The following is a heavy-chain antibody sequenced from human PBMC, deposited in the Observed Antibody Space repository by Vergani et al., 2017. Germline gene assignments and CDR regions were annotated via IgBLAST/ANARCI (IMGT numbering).Heavy chain of an antibody. CDR1: GYTFTDYF. CDR2: INPNSGGT. D-gene: IGHD2-2*01. Sequence: QVQLVQSGAEVKKPGASVKVSCKASGYTFTDYFMHWVRQAPGQGLEWMGWINPNSGGTNYAQKFQGRVTMTRDTAISTAYMELSNLRSDDTAVYYCARVGTSSTRDYFDYWGPGTLGTVSS. CDR3: ARVGTSSTRDYFDY. V-gene: IGHV1-2*02. J-gene: IGHJ4*02.